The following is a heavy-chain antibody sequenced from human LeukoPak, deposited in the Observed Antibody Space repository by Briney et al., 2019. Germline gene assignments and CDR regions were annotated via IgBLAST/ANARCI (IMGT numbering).Heavy chain of an antibody. Sequence: SQTLSLTCTVSGGSISSGSYYWSWIRQPAGKGLEWIGRIYTSGSTNYNPSLKSRVTISVDTSKNQFSLKLSSVTAADTAVYYCARQEAGTDYWGQGTLVTVSS. CDR3: ARQEAGTDY. V-gene: IGHV4-61*02. CDR1: GGSISSGSYY. D-gene: IGHD6-19*01. J-gene: IGHJ4*02. CDR2: IYTSGST.